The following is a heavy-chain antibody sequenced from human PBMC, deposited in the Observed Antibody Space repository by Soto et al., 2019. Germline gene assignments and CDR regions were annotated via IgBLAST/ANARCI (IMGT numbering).Heavy chain of an antibody. CDR2: ISGSGGST. Sequence: EVQLLESGGGLVQPGGSLRLSCAASGFTFNSYAMSWVRQAPGKGLEWVSAISGSGGSTYYADSVKGRFTISRDNSKNTLYLQMNSLRAEDTAVYYCAKDPSSSWYGHYFDYWGQGTLVTVSS. D-gene: IGHD6-13*01. CDR1: GFTFNSYA. J-gene: IGHJ4*02. CDR3: AKDPSSSWYGHYFDY. V-gene: IGHV3-23*01.